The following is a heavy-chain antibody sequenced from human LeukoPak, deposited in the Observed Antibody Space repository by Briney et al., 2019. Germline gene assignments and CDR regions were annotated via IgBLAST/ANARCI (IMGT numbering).Heavy chain of an antibody. J-gene: IGHJ3*02. CDR1: GGSISSYY. CDR2: IYTSGST. CDR3: ATSTSIPNCSGRNCDSRDAFDI. Sequence: SETLSLTCTVSGGSISSYYWSWIRRPAGKGLEYIGRIYTSGSTNYNLSLKSRVTMSVDTSKNQFSLKLTSVTAADTAVYYCATSTSIPNCSGRNCDSRDAFDIWGQGTMVTVSS. D-gene: IGHD2-15*01. V-gene: IGHV4-4*07.